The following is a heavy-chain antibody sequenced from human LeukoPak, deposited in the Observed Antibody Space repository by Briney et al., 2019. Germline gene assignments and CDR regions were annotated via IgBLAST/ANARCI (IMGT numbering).Heavy chain of an antibody. V-gene: IGHV3-48*03. CDR2: ISSSGSTI. J-gene: IGHJ4*02. CDR3: ARVFRGYCSGGSCHDPNDY. D-gene: IGHD2-15*01. Sequence: PGGSLRLSCAASGFTFSSYEMNWVRQAPGKGLEWVSYISSSGSTIYYADSVKGRFTISRDNAKNSLYLQMNSLRAEDTAVYYCARVFRGYCSGGSCHDPNDYWGQGTLVTVSS. CDR1: GFTFSSYE.